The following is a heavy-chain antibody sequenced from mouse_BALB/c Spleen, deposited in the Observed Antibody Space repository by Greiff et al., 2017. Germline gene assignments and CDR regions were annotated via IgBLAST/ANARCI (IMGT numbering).Heavy chain of an antibody. J-gene: IGHJ3*01. CDR1: GYAFSSYW. Sequence: QVQLQQSGAELVRPGSSVKISCKASGYAFSSYWMNWVKQRPGQGLEWIGQIYPGDGDTNYNGKFKGKATLTADKSSSTAYMQLSSLTSEDSAVYFCAPAYYRYGWFAYWGQGTLVTVSA. V-gene: IGHV1-80*01. CDR3: APAYYRYGWFAY. CDR2: IYPGDGDT. D-gene: IGHD2-14*01.